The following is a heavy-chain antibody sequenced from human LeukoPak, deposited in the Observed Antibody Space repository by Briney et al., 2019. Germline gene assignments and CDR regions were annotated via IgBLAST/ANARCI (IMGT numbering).Heavy chain of an antibody. J-gene: IGHJ5*02. D-gene: IGHD6-13*01. CDR1: GGSISNYW. Sequence: SETLSLTCTVSGGSISNYWWSWIRQPPGKGLEWIGYVFDSGSTNYNPSLKSRVTISVDTSKKQFSLKLSSVTAADTAVYYCARGETIAAARGVWFDPWGQGTLVTVSS. V-gene: IGHV4-59*12. CDR2: VFDSGST. CDR3: ARGETIAAARGVWFDP.